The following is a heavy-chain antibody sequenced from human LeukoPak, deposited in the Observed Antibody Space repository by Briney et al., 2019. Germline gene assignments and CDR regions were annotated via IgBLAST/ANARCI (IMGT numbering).Heavy chain of an antibody. D-gene: IGHD5-18*01. CDR2: IIPIFGTA. Sequence: SVKVSCKASGGTFSSYAISWVRQAPGQGLEWMGGIIPIFGTANYAQKFQGRVTITADESTSTAYMELSSLRSEDTAVYYCARGGEIQLWLRGGYNWFDPWGQGTLVTVSS. CDR1: GGTFSSYA. V-gene: IGHV1-69*13. CDR3: ARGGEIQLWLRGGYNWFDP. J-gene: IGHJ5*02.